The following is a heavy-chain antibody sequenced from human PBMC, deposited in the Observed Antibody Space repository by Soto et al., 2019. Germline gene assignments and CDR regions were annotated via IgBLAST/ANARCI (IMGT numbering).Heavy chain of an antibody. CDR3: AKDRLAVADPPSPGNYYGMDV. CDR1: GFTFSSYA. J-gene: IGHJ6*02. V-gene: IGHV3-23*01. D-gene: IGHD6-19*01. Sequence: EVQLLESGGGLVQPGGSLRLSCAASGFTFSSYAMSWVRQAPGKGLEWVSAISGSGGSTYYADSVKGRFTISRDNSKNTLYLQMNSLRAEDTAAYYCAKDRLAVADPPSPGNYYGMDVWGQGTTVTVSS. CDR2: ISGSGGST.